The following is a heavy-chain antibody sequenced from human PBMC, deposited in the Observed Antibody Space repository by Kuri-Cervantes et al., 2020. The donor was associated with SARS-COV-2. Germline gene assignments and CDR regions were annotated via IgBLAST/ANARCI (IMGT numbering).Heavy chain of an antibody. D-gene: IGHD3-16*01. Sequence: GESLKISCAATGFTFSSYWMSWVRQAPGKGLECVAFTRYDGNNTYYGDSVKGRFSISRDNSKNALYLHMNSLRAEDTAVYLCARDSAAWLWGDACDVWGQGTMVTVSS. J-gene: IGHJ3*01. CDR1: GFTFSSYW. V-gene: IGHV3-30*02. CDR2: TRYDGNNT. CDR3: ARDSAAWLWGDACDV.